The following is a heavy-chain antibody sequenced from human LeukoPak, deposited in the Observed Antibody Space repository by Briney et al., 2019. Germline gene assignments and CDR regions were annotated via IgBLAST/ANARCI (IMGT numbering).Heavy chain of an antibody. CDR1: GGSFSGDF. V-gene: IGHV4-34*01. J-gene: IGHJ6*03. D-gene: IGHD3-10*01. CDR3: ARQGGSALYYYYYMDV. CDR2: ITHGGST. Sequence: SETLSLTCSVYGGSFSGDFWGWIRQPPGEGLEWIGEITHGGSTNYNPSLKSRVTISLDTSKNQFSLKLSSVTAADTAMYYCARQGGSALYYYYYMDVWGKGTTVTVSS.